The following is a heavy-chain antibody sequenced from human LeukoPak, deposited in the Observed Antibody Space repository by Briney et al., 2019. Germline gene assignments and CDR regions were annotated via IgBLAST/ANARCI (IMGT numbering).Heavy chain of an antibody. D-gene: IGHD6-6*01. CDR2: ISDSGGNT. V-gene: IGHV3-23*01. CDR1: GFTFNSYA. CDR3: ARHRSSWLIDY. Sequence: GGSLRLSCAASGFTFNSYAMSWVRQAPWERLQWVSGISDSGGNTYYADSVRGRFTISRNNSKNTLYLQMNSLRAEDTAVYYCARHRSSWLIDYWGQGTLVTVSS. J-gene: IGHJ4*02.